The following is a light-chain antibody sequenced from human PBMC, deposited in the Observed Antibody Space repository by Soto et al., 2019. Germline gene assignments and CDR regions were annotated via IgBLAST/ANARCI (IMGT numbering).Light chain of an antibody. CDR2: EVS. V-gene: IGLV2-8*01. J-gene: IGLJ1*01. CDR3: SSYAGTNNGL. Sequence: QSALTQPPSASGSPGQSVTISCTGTSSDVGGYNYVSWYQHHPGKGPKLMIFEVSKRPSGVPDRFSGSKSGNTASLTVAGLQAEDEADYYCSSYAGTNNGLFGTGTKLTVL. CDR1: SSDVGGYNY.